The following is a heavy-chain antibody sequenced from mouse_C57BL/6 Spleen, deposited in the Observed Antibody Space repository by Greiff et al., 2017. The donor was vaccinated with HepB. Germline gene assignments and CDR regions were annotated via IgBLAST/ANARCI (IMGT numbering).Heavy chain of an antibody. V-gene: IGHV1-82*01. J-gene: IGHJ2*01. D-gene: IGHD3-2*02. CDR3: ARSRLDSSGYVGY. CDR1: GYAFSSSW. Sequence: QVQLKESGPELVKPGASVKISCKASGYAFSSSWMNWVKQRPGKGLEWIGRIYPGDGDTNYNGKFKGKATLTADKSSSTAYMQLSSLTSEDSAVYFCARSRLDSSGYVGYWGQGTTLTVSS. CDR2: IYPGDGDT.